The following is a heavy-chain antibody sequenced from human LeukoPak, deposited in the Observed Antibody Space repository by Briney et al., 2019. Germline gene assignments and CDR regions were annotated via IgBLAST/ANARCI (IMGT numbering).Heavy chain of an antibody. CDR3: GTRAY. CDR1: GFTFKTYW. Sequence: GGSLRLSCAASGFTFKTYWMIWVRRTPGKGLEWVANINQDGSEKYYVDSVKGRFTVSRDNAKNSLYLQLNSLRAEDTAVYYCGTRAYWGQGTLVTVSS. J-gene: IGHJ4*02. CDR2: INQDGSEK. V-gene: IGHV3-7*01.